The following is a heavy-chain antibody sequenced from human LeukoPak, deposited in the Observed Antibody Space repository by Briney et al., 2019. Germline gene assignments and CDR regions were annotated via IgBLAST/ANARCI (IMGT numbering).Heavy chain of an antibody. Sequence: PSETLSLTCTVSGDSITSGDYYWSWIRQPPGKGLEWIGRIYTSGSTNYNPSLKSRVTMSVDTSKNQFSLKLSSVTAADTAVYYCAREISVWIVGAYHYYYYMDVWGKGTTVTVSS. J-gene: IGHJ6*03. CDR1: GDSITSGDYY. V-gene: IGHV4-61*02. CDR3: AREISVWIVGAYHYYYYMDV. CDR2: IYTSGST. D-gene: IGHD1-26*01.